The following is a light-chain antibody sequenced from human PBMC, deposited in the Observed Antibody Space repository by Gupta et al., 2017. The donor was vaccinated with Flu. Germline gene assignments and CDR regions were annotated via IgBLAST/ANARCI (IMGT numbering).Light chain of an antibody. CDR3: GTWGTRLSALL. V-gene: IGLV1-51*02. CDR1: RSNVGYNY. CDR2: EHN. J-gene: IGLJ1*01. Sequence: QSVLTLPPSVSAAPGQKVTISCSVSRSNVGYNYVSWYQQLPGTVPKLLIYEHNSQPSGTPDRFSGSKSGTSANLDISGLQTGDEADYYCGTWGTRLSALLFGTGTRVTVL.